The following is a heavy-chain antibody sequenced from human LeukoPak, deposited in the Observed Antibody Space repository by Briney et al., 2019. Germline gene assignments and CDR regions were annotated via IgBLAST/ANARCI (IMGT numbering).Heavy chain of an antibody. Sequence: PGGSLRLSCAASGFTLSNFAMTSVRQAPGKGLEWVSTMSSTDGTTFYADSVKGRFTISRDNSKNILYLQMNNLRAEDTAVYHCAKRGVRGSYYFDHWGQGTLVTVSS. CDR1: GFTLSNFA. V-gene: IGHV3-23*01. CDR2: MSSTDGTT. D-gene: IGHD3-10*01. CDR3: AKRGVRGSYYFDH. J-gene: IGHJ4*02.